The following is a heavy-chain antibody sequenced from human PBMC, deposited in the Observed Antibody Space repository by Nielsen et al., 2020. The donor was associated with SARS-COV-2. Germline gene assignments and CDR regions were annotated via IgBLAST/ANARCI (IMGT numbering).Heavy chain of an antibody. Sequence: SVKVSCKASGDTFSSYAISWVRQAPGQGLEWMGRIIPILGIANYAQKFQGRVTITADKSTSTAYMELSSLRSEDTAVYYCARESRYCSGGSCYSDWFDPWGQGTLVTVSS. V-gene: IGHV1-69*04. J-gene: IGHJ5*02. D-gene: IGHD2-15*01. CDR3: ARESRYCSGGSCYSDWFDP. CDR2: IIPILGIA. CDR1: GDTFSSYA.